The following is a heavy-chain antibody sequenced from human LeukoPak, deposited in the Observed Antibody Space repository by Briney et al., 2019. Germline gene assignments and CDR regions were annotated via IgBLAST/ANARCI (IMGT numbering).Heavy chain of an antibody. Sequence: PGGSLRLSCTASGFTFGDYAMSWVRQAPGKGLEWVGFIRSKAYGGTTEYAASVKGRFTISRDDSKSIAYLQMNSLKIEDTAVYYCTRATYCSGGSCYRGYFDYWGQGTLVTVSS. CDR2: IRSKAYGGTT. J-gene: IGHJ4*02. CDR3: TRATYCSGGSCYRGYFDY. D-gene: IGHD2-15*01. V-gene: IGHV3-49*04. CDR1: GFTFGDYA.